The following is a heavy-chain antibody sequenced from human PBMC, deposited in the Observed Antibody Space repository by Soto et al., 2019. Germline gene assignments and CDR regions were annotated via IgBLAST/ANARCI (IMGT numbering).Heavy chain of an antibody. J-gene: IGHJ4*02. Sequence: PSETLSLTCGVYGGSFSGYYWSWIRQPPGKGLEWIGDINHSGNTNYSPSLKSRVTISVDTSENQFSLKLSSATAADTAAYYCARCDYDRSGPIDYWGQGILVTVSS. CDR3: ARCDYDRSGPIDY. D-gene: IGHD3-22*01. CDR1: GGSFSGYY. CDR2: INHSGNT. V-gene: IGHV4-34*01.